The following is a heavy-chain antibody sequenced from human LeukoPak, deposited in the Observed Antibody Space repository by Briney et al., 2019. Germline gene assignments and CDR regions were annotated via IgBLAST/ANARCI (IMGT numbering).Heavy chain of an antibody. CDR1: GGSISSSSYY. V-gene: IGHV4-39*01. D-gene: IGHD2-2*01. Sequence: KSSETLSLTCTVSGGSISSSSYYWGWIRQPPGKGLEWIGSIYYSGSTYYNPSLKSRVTISVDTSKNQFSLKLSSVTAADRAVYYCARGVPGYYFDYWGQGTLVTVSS. CDR2: IYYSGST. CDR3: ARGVPGYYFDY. J-gene: IGHJ4*02.